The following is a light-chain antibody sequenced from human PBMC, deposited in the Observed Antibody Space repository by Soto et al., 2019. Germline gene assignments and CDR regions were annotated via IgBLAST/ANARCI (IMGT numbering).Light chain of an antibody. CDR2: EVT. V-gene: IGLV2-14*01. CDR1: SSDVGANNY. Sequence: QSALTQPASVSGSPGQPITISCTGTSSDVGANNYVSWYQQHPGKAPKLMIYEVTYRPSGVSIRCSVSKSGNTAALTFSGLQAEDEAVYSCSSFTRSSTLVFGGGTKVTVL. J-gene: IGLJ2*01. CDR3: SSFTRSSTLV.